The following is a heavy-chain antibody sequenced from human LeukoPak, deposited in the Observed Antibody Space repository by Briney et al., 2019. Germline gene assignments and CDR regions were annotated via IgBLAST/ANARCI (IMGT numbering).Heavy chain of an antibody. CDR3: ARDQQDY. Sequence: GGSLRLSCAASGLIVSNTYMSWIRQAPGKGLEWVSIMFRGGSTYYADSVKGRFTISRDNSENMLLLQMNSLRAEDTAVYYCARDQQDYWGQGTLVTVSS. CDR2: MFRGGST. D-gene: IGHD6-13*01. CDR1: GLIVSNTY. J-gene: IGHJ4*02. V-gene: IGHV3-66*01.